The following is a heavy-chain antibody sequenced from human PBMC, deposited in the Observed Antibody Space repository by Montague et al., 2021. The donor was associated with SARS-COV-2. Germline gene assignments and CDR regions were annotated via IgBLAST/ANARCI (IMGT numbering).Heavy chain of an antibody. CDR3: ARGGATYYYDTSGYVNAFDT. J-gene: IGHJ3*02. Sequence: SETLSLTCTVSGDSISTYHWSWIRQPPGKGLEWIGNIYYNGYTXXXPSXXXRVTISVDTSKNQFSLRLSSVTAADTAVYFCARGGATYYYDTSGYVNAFDTWGQGTMVTVSS. CDR1: GDSISTYH. V-gene: IGHV4-59*01. D-gene: IGHD3-22*01. CDR2: IYYNGYT.